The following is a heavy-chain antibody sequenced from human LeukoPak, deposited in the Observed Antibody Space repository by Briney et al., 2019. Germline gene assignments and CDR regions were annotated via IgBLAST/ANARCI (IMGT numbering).Heavy chain of an antibody. V-gene: IGHV4-59*01. Sequence: SETLSLTCTVSGGSISSYYWSWIRQPPGKGLECIGYIYYSGSTTYNPSLKSRVTISIDTSKNQFSLNLSSVTAADTAVYYCARGASGYSYGWGQGTLVTVSS. J-gene: IGHJ4*02. D-gene: IGHD5-18*01. CDR3: ARGASGYSYG. CDR2: IYYSGST. CDR1: GGSISSYY.